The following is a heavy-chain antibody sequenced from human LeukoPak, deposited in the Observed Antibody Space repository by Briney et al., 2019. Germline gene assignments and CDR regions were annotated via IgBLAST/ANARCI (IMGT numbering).Heavy chain of an antibody. CDR3: ARGPVDTAMVGY. CDR2: MNPNSGNT. J-gene: IGHJ4*02. Sequence: GASVTVSFKASGYTFTSYDINWVRQATGQGLEWMGWMNPNSGNTGYAQKFQGRVTMTRNTSISTAYMELSSLRSEDTAVYYCARGPVDTAMVGYWGQGTLVTVSS. V-gene: IGHV1-8*01. CDR1: GYTFTSYD. D-gene: IGHD5-18*01.